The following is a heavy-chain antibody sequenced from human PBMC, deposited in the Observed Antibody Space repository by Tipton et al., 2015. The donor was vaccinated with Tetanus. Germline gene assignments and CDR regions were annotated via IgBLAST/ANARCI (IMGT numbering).Heavy chain of an antibody. CDR1: GFAFSKYY. V-gene: IGHV3-30-3*01. J-gene: IGHJ4*02. Sequence: SLRLSCVASGFAFSKYYMHWVRQAPGRGLESVAVISADGSKKTYTDSVKGRFTISRDSSKNTLFLQMRSLRTEDTAVYYCARDDWDLSSIDYWGQGTLVTVSS. CDR3: ARDDWDLSSIDY. D-gene: IGHD3-16*02. CDR2: ISADGSKK.